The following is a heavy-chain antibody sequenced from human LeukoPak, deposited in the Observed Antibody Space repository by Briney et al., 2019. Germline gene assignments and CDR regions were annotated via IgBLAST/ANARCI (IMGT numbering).Heavy chain of an antibody. Sequence: WGSLRLSCAASGFTFSSYEMNWVRQAPGKGLEWVSAISGSDDGTYYADSVKGRFTISRDNSRNTLYLQMNTLRAEDTAVYFCAKSPVSSCRGSFCYPFDYWGQGNLVTVSS. D-gene: IGHD2-15*01. CDR3: AKSPVSSCRGSFCYPFDY. V-gene: IGHV3-23*01. J-gene: IGHJ4*02. CDR2: ISGSDDGT. CDR1: GFTFSSYE.